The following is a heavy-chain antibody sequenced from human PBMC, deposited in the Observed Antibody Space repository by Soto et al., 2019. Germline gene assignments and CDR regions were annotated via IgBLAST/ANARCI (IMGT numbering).Heavy chain of an antibody. CDR2: ISYDGSIE. Sequence: QVQVVESGGGVVQPGRSLRLSCAASGFTFSNYGMHWVRQAPGKGLDWVAVISYDGSIEYYSESVKGRFTMSRDNSENTVYLQMNSLRTEDRAVYVCGGDWVWVGAHPIDNWGQGTLVTVSS. CDR1: GFTFSNYG. V-gene: IGHV3-30*03. D-gene: IGHD3-10*01. J-gene: IGHJ4*02. CDR3: GGDWVWVGAHPIDN.